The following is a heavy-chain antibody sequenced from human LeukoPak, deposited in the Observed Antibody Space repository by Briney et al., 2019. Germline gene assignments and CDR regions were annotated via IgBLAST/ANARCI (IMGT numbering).Heavy chain of an antibody. Sequence: SETLSLTCTVSGGSISSSNYYWGWIRQPPGKGLEWIGSIHYRGNTYYNPSLKSRVTISVDTSKNQFSLKLSSVTAADTAVYYCARSAPRYCSSTSCYGGLLEFDPWGQGILVTVSS. D-gene: IGHD2-2*01. CDR3: ARSAPRYCSSTSCYGGLLEFDP. V-gene: IGHV4-39*01. CDR1: GGSISSSNYY. J-gene: IGHJ5*02. CDR2: IHYRGNT.